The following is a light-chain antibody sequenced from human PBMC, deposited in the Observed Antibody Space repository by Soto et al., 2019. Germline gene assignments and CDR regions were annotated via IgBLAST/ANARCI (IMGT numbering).Light chain of an antibody. Sequence: QSVLTQPRSVSGSPGQSVTISCTGTSSDVGGYNYVSWYQHHSGKAPKLMIYDVAKRPSGVPDRFSGSKSGNTASLTISGLQAEDEAAYYCCSYAGSYTHWVFGGGTKLTVL. CDR2: DVA. V-gene: IGLV2-11*01. CDR3: CSYAGSYTHWV. CDR1: SSDVGGYNY. J-gene: IGLJ3*02.